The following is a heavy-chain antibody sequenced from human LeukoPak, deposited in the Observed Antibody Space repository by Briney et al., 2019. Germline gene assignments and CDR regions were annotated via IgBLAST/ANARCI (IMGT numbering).Heavy chain of an antibody. CDR1: GYSFTSYW. CDR3: ARAPDDAFDI. Sequence: GESLKISCKGSGYSFTSYWIGWVRQMPGKGLEWMGIIYPGDSATSNSPSFQGQVTISADKSISTAYLQWSSLKASDTAMYYCARAPDDAFDIWGQGTMVTVSS. V-gene: IGHV5-51*01. J-gene: IGHJ3*02. CDR2: IYPGDSAT.